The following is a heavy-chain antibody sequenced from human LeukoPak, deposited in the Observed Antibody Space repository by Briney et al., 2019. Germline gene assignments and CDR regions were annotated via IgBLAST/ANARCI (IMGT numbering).Heavy chain of an antibody. Sequence: GGSLRLSCEASGFTFSINAMSRVRQAPGKGLEWVSSITDTSSHTYYTESVKGRFTISRDNSKNTLSLQMNNLRAEDTAVYFCAKRPLTGSWFDYWGPGTLVIVSS. CDR3: AKRPLTGSWFDY. CDR1: GFTFSINA. CDR2: ITDTSSHT. D-gene: IGHD3-10*01. J-gene: IGHJ4*02. V-gene: IGHV3-23*01.